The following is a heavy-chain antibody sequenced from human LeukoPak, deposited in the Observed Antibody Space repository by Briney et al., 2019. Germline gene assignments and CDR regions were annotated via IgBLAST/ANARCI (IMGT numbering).Heavy chain of an antibody. CDR2: ISGSGGST. CDR1: GFTFSSYA. CDR3: AKPFMKDIVVVPAATPPDY. J-gene: IGHJ4*02. Sequence: PGGSLRLSCAASGFTFSSYAISWVRQAPGKGLEWVSAISGSGGSTYYADSVKGRFTISRDNSKNTLYLQMNSLRAEDTAVYYCAKPFMKDIVVVPAATPPDYWGQGTLVTVSS. D-gene: IGHD2-2*01. V-gene: IGHV3-23*01.